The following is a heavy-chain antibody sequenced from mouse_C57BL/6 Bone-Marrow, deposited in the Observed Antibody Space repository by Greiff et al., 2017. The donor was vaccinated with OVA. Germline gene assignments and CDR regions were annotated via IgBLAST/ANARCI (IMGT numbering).Heavy chain of an antibody. CDR1: GFTFSSYA. V-gene: IGHV5-4*01. J-gene: IGHJ4*01. D-gene: IGHD2-5*01. CDR3: ARVGVTRNYYAMYY. Sequence: EVLLLESGGGLVKPGGSLKLSCAASGFTFSSYAMSWVRQTPEKRLEWVATISDGGSYTYYPDNVKGRFTISRDNAKNNLYLQVSHLKSEDTAMYYGARVGVTRNYYAMYYWGQGTSVTVSS. CDR2: ISDGGSYT.